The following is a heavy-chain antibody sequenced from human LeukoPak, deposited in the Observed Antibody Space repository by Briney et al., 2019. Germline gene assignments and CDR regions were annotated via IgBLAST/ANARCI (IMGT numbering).Heavy chain of an antibody. CDR1: GFTFSSYE. Sequence: GGSLRLSCAVSGFTFSSYEMNWVRQAPGEGLEWVSYISGRGSSIYYADSVKGRFTTSRDNAKNSLYLQMNSLRDEDTAVYYCTTHYYDNSGYYYRRFDYWGQGTLVTVSS. V-gene: IGHV3-48*03. CDR2: ISGRGSSI. J-gene: IGHJ4*02. CDR3: TTHYYDNSGYYYRRFDY. D-gene: IGHD3-22*01.